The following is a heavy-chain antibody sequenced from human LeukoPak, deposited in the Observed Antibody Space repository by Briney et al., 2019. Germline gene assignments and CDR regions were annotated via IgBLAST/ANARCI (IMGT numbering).Heavy chain of an antibody. CDR1: GFTFSSYA. V-gene: IGHV3-23*01. D-gene: IGHD3-22*01. CDR3: AKDHDYYDSSGALGY. CDR2: ISGSGGST. J-gene: IGHJ4*02. Sequence: GGSLRLSCAASGFTFSSYAMSWVRQAPGKGLGWVSAISGSGGSTYYADSVKGRFTISRDNSKNTLYLQMNSLRVEDTAVYYCAKDHDYYDSSGALGYWGQGTLVTVSS.